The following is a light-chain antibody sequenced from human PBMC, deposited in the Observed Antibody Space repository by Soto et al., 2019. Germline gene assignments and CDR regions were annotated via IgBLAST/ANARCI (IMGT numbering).Light chain of an antibody. CDR2: AAS. CDR1: QGIRND. CDR3: LQDYNYPLI. Sequence: AIQMTQSPSSLSASVGDRVTITCRASQGIRNDLGWFQQKPGKAPKLLIYAASSLQSGVPSRFSGSGSGADFTLTISSLQPEDFATYYCLQDYNYPLIFGGGTKVEIK. J-gene: IGKJ4*01. V-gene: IGKV1-6*01.